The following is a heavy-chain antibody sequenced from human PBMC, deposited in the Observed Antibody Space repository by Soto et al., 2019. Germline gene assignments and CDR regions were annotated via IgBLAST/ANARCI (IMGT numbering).Heavy chain of an antibody. CDR2: IMPIFGGP. V-gene: IGHV1-69*13. CDR1: GGIFSDFS. CDR3: ARSPIDYYDSSGTGSFDY. J-gene: IGHJ4*02. D-gene: IGHD3-22*01. Sequence: GASVKVSCKASGGIFSDFSFSWVRQAPGQGLEWMGGIMPIFGGPDYAQRFRGRVTITADEVTRSAFMELRGLTSDDTAVYYCARSPIDYYDSSGTGSFDYWGQATLVTVSS.